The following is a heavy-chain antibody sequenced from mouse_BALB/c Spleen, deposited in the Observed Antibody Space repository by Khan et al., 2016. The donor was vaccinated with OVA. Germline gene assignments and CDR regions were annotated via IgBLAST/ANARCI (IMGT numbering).Heavy chain of an antibody. CDR2: MSSGGDYT. D-gene: IGHD4-1*01. CDR1: GFTFSSYS. Sequence: EVELVESGGDLVKPGGSLKLSCAASGFTFSSYSMSWVRQIPDKRLEWVATMSSGGDYTYYPDSVKGRFTISRDNAKNTLYLQMSSLKSEDTAMYYCASHLTGSFAYWGQGTLVNVSA. CDR3: ASHLTGSFAY. V-gene: IGHV5-6*01. J-gene: IGHJ3*01.